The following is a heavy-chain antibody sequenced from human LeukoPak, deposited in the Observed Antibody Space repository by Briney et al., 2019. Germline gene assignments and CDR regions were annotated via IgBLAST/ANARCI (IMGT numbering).Heavy chain of an antibody. CDR2: ISSSSSYI. CDR1: GFTFSSYS. CDR3: AKHSHDGSAPYYEVQLDY. V-gene: IGHV3-21*04. D-gene: IGHD3-22*01. J-gene: IGHJ4*02. Sequence: GGSLRLSCAASGFTFSSYSMNWVRQAPGKGLEWVSSISSSSSYIYYADSVKGRFTISRDNSKNTVYLQMHSLRAEDTAIYYCAKHSHDGSAPYYEVQLDYWGQGTLVTVSS.